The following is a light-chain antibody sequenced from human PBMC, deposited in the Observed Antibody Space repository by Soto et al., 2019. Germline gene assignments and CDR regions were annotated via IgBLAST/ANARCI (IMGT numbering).Light chain of an antibody. CDR1: QSVSSN. CDR3: QQYNNWPPL. V-gene: IGKV3-15*01. J-gene: IGKJ3*01. Sequence: EMVMTQSPATLSVSPGERATLSCRASQSVSSNLAWYQQKPGQAPGLLIYGASTRATGIPARFSGSGSGTEFTLTISSLQSEDFAVYYCQQYNNWPPLFGPGTKVDIK. CDR2: GAS.